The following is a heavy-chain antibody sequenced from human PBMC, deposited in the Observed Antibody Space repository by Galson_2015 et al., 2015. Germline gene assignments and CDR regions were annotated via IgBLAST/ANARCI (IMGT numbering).Heavy chain of an antibody. J-gene: IGHJ3*02. Sequence: PALVKPTQTLTLTCTFSGFSLSTSGMRVSWIRQPPGQALEWLARIDWDDDKFYSTSLKTRLTISKDTSKNQVVLTMTNMDPVDTATYYCARTNPDIVVVPAALDAFDIWGQGTMVTVSS. D-gene: IGHD2-2*01. V-gene: IGHV2-70*04. CDR3: ARTNPDIVVVPAALDAFDI. CDR2: IDWDDDK. CDR1: GFSLSTSGMR.